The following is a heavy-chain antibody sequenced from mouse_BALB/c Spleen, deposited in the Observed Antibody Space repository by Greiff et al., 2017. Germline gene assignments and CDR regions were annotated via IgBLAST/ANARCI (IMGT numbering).Heavy chain of an antibody. CDR2: IYPGDGDT. J-gene: IGHJ4*01. D-gene: IGHD1-1*01. V-gene: IGHV1-80*01. CDR3: ARRDYGSSHYAMDY. Sequence: QVQLQQSGAELVRPGSSVKISCKASGYAFSSYWMNWVKQRPGQGLEWIGQIYPGDGDTNYNGKFKGKATLTADKSSSTAYMQLSRLTSEDSAVYFCARRDYGSSHYAMDYWGQGTSVTVSS. CDR1: GYAFSSYW.